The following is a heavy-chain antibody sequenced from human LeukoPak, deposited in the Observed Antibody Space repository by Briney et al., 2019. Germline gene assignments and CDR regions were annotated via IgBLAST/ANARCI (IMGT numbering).Heavy chain of an antibody. CDR2: ISGSGGST. J-gene: IGHJ4*02. Sequence: PGGSLRLSCVAPGFTFSNYAMSWVHQAPGKGLGWVSAISGSGGSTYYADSVKGRFTISRDNSKNTLFLQMHSLRAEDTAVYYCAKWSPYGGYPGYWGQGTLVTVSS. CDR3: AKWSPYGGYPGY. CDR1: GFTFSNYA. D-gene: IGHD4/OR15-4a*01. V-gene: IGHV3-23*01.